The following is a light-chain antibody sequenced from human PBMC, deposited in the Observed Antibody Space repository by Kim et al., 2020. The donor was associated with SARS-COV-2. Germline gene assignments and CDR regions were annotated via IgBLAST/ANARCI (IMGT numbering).Light chain of an antibody. V-gene: IGKV3D-20*01. CDR2: DAS. CDR1: QSVNSNY. J-gene: IGKJ4*01. Sequence: EIVLTQSPDTLSLSPGETATLSCGASQSVNSNYLAWYQQKPGLAPRLLIYDASSRATGIPDRFSGSGSGTDFTLTISRLGPEDFAVYYCQQYDSFPLPFGGGTKVDIK. CDR3: QQYDSFPLP.